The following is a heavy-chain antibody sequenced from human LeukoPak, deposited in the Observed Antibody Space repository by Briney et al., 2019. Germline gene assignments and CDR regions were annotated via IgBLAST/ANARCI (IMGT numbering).Heavy chain of an antibody. CDR1: GFTFRSYA. V-gene: IGHV3-23*01. CDR3: AKGQNTTMGSYYFGS. Sequence: PGESLRLSCAASGFTFRSYAMTWVRQAPGKGLEWVSAIGSGGGNTYYADSVKGRFTISRDNFKNTLYLQMNSLRAEDTAVYFCAKGQNTTMGSYYFGSWGQGTLVTVSS. D-gene: IGHD5-18*01. CDR2: IGSGGGNT. J-gene: IGHJ4*02.